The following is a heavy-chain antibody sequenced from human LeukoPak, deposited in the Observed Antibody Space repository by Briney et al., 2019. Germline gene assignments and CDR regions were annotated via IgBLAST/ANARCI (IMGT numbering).Heavy chain of an antibody. J-gene: IGHJ4*02. Sequence: GGSLRLSCAASGFTFRNYWMHWVRQAPGKGLEWVANIKQDGSEKYYVDSVKGRFTISRDNAKNSLYLQMNSLRAEDTAVYYCARAPLLNYFDYWGQGTLVTVSS. CDR2: IKQDGSEK. CDR3: ARAPLLNYFDY. D-gene: IGHD1-26*01. V-gene: IGHV3-7*01. CDR1: GFTFRNYW.